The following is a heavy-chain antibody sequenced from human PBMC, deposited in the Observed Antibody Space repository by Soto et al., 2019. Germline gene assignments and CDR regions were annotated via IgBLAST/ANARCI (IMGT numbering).Heavy chain of an antibody. Sequence: SETLCLTCTVSGASISSYYWSWIRQPPEKGLEWIGYIYYSGSTKSNPSLKRRATISVDTSKNQFSLKLTSVTAADTAMYYCARHHGYSGSGAFDIWGQGTMVTVSS. CDR1: GASISSYY. CDR2: IYYSGST. CDR3: ARHHGYSGSGAFDI. V-gene: IGHV4-59*08. D-gene: IGHD3-10*01. J-gene: IGHJ3*02.